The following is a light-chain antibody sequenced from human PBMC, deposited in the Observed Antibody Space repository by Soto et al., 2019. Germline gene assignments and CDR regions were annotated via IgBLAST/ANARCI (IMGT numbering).Light chain of an antibody. CDR1: QGIRTD. CDR3: LQHNSYPLA. Sequence: DIQMTQSPSSLSASVGDRVTITCRASQGIRTDLGWYQQKPGKAPKRLIYAASSLQSGVPSRFSGSGSGTEFTLTISSLQPEDCATYYCLQHNSYPLAFGQGTKVELK. J-gene: IGKJ1*01. CDR2: AAS. V-gene: IGKV1-17*01.